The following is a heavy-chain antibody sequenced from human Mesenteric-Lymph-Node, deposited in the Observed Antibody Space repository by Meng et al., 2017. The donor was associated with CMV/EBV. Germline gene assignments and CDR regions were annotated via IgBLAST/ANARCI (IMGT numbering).Heavy chain of an antibody. CDR3: AREPYFCSSTSCYGPQTKYYNYGMDV. CDR1: GGSISTYY. Sequence: SETLSLTCSVSGGSISTYYWTWIRQPPGKGLEWIGNIYYTGSTTYHPSLMGRVTISVDTSKNQFSLELSSVTAADTAVYYCAREPYFCSSTSCYGPQTKYYNYGMDVWGQGTRVTVSS. D-gene: IGHD2-2*01. CDR2: IYYTGST. J-gene: IGHJ6*02. V-gene: IGHV4-59*01.